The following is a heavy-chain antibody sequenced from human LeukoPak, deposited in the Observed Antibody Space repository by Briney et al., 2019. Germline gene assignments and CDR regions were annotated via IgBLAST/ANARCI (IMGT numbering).Heavy chain of an antibody. D-gene: IGHD1-26*01. CDR3: ARAKISGAHDAFDI. J-gene: IGHJ3*02. CDR1: GFTFSSYS. CDR2: ISSSSSYI. Sequence: GGSLRLSCAASGFTFSSYSMNWVRQAPGKGLEWVSSISSSSSYIYYADSVKGQFTISRDNAKNSLYLQMNSLRAEDTAVYYCARAKISGAHDAFDIWGQGTMVTVSS. V-gene: IGHV3-21*01.